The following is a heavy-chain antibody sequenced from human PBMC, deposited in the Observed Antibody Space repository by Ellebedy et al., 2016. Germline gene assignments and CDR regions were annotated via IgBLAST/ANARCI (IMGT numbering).Heavy chain of an antibody. CDR2: ITAGGSDT. Sequence: GGSLRLXXAASGFIFGNYAMNWVRQAPGKGLEWVAGITAGGSDTSYADSVRGRFTVSRDNSKNTIYLQMNSLRAEDSAVYYCARDLRTVGGNPFQDYFDYWGQGTLVTVSS. J-gene: IGHJ4*02. CDR3: ARDLRTVGGNPFQDYFDY. V-gene: IGHV3-23*01. CDR1: GFIFGNYA. D-gene: IGHD6-19*01.